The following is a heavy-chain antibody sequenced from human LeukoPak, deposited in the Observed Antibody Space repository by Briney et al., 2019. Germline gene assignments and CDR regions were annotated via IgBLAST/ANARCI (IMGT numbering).Heavy chain of an antibody. CDR3: ARDRIGKYSIDY. J-gene: IGHJ4*02. Sequence: PGGSLRLSCAASGFTFSSYVMSWVRQAPGKGLEWVSAISGSGGSTYYADSVKGRFTISRDDSKNTLYLQMNSLRVEDTAVYYCARDRIGKYSIDYWGQGTLVTVSS. CDR1: GFTFSSYV. D-gene: IGHD2-15*01. CDR2: ISGSGGST. V-gene: IGHV3-23*01.